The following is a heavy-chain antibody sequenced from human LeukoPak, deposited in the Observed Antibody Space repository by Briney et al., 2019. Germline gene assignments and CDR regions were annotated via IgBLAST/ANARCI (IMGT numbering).Heavy chain of an antibody. CDR2: ISAYNGNT. D-gene: IGHD4-11*01. J-gene: IGHJ4*02. CDR3: ASVGTVSADH. V-gene: IGHV1-18*01. CDR1: GGTFSSYA. Sequence: ASVKVSCKASGGTFSSYAISWVRQAPGQGLEWMGWISAYNGNTNYAQKLQGRVTMTTDTSTSTAYMELRSLKSDDTAVYYCASVGTVSADHWGQGTLVTVSS.